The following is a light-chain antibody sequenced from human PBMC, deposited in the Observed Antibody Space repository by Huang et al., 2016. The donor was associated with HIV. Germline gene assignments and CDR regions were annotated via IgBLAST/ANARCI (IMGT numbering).Light chain of an antibody. J-gene: IGKJ2*01. CDR2: QAS. V-gene: IGKV1-5*03. CDR1: QSVSNW. Sequence: DIQMTQSPSTLSASVGDRVTITCRASQSVSNWLDWSQQKPGKAPKLLIYQASSLGSVVPSRFSGRGSVTTFTLTITSLQPDDFATYYCQQCHSYPYTFGQGTKLQIK. CDR3: QQCHSYPYT.